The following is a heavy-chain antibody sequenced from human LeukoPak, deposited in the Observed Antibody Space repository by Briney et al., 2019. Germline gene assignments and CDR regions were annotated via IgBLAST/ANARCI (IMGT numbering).Heavy chain of an antibody. CDR2: IVVGSGNP. J-gene: IGHJ3*02. D-gene: IGHD1-14*01. V-gene: IGHV1-58*01. CDR3: ATGYRMKDAFDI. CDR1: GFTFTNSA. Sequence: SVKVSFKATGFTFTNSAVQWVRQARGQRLEWIGCIVVGSGNPIYAQKIQGRVTMTEDTSTDTAYMELSSLRSEDTAVYYCATGYRMKDAFDIWGQGTMVTVSS.